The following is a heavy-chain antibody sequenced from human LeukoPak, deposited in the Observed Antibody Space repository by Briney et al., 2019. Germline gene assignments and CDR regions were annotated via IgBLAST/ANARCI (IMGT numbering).Heavy chain of an antibody. CDR1: GYSFTSYW. Sequence: GESLKISCKGSGYSFTSYWIGWVRQMPGKGLEWMGIIYPGDSDTRYSPSFQGQVTISADKSISTAYLQWSSLKASDTAMYYCARRRVLNYGDYNTNRFDPWGQGTLVTVSS. CDR2: IYPGDSDT. J-gene: IGHJ5*02. CDR3: ARRRVLNYGDYNTNRFDP. V-gene: IGHV5-51*01. D-gene: IGHD4-17*01.